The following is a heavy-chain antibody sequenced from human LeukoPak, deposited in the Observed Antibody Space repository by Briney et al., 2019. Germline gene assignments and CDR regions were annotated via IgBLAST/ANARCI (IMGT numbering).Heavy chain of an antibody. Sequence: SVKVSCKASGGTFSSYAISWVRQAPGQGLEWMGGIIPIFGTANYAQKFQGRVTITADESTSTAYMELSSLRSEDTAVYYATLYYYGSGSYLPYYYGMDVWGQGTTVTVSS. D-gene: IGHD3-10*01. J-gene: IGHJ6*02. V-gene: IGHV1-69*01. CDR2: IIPIFGTA. CDR3: TLYYYGSGSYLPYYYGMDV. CDR1: GGTFSSYA.